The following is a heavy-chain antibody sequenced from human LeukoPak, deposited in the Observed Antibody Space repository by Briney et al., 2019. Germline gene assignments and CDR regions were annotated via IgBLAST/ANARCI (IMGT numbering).Heavy chain of an antibody. D-gene: IGHD2-15*01. CDR3: ARYMTTPCYFDS. CDR1: VHPFSLGSYY. CDR2: IYTSGST. J-gene: IGHJ4*02. V-gene: IGHV4-61*02. Sequence: PSDTLSLTCAFCVHPFSLGSYYGASVRQPAGKGLEWIGRIYTSGSTNFSPSLKSRVTISVDTSKNQFSLKLSSVTAADPAFYSCARYMTTPCYFDSWGEGTLVTVSS.